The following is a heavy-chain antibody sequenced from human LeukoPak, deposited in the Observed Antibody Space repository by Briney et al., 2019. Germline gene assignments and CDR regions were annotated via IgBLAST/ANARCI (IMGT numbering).Heavy chain of an antibody. CDR2: IASKTDGGAT. Sequence: GGSLRLSCSASGLTVTNAWMNWVRQAPGEGLDWVGRIASKTDGGATDYAAPVKGRFTISRDDSKNMLYLQMNSLKTEDTAVYYCTTYSSGWSWGQGTLVTVSS. D-gene: IGHD6-19*01. V-gene: IGHV3-15*07. CDR3: TTYSSGWS. J-gene: IGHJ5*02. CDR1: GLTVTNAW.